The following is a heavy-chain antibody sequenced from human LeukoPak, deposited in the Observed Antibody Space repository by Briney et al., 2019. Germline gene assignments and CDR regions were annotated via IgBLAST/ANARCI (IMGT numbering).Heavy chain of an antibody. CDR2: IYYRGRT. V-gene: IGHV4-59*01. D-gene: IGHD3-10*01. CDR1: GGSISPYY. Sequence: SETLSLTCTVSGGSISPYYWGWIRQPPGKGLEWIGYIYYRGRTNYNPYLRSRVSFSVDTSKNQFSLKLSSVTAADTAVYYCAREKTSGSYAPWGQGSLVTVSS. CDR3: AREKTSGSYAP. J-gene: IGHJ4*02.